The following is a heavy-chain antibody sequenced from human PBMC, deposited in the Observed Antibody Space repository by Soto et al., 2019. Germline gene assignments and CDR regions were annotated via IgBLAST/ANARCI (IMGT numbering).Heavy chain of an antibody. CDR2: IYYSGNT. Sequence: PSETLSLTCSVSGGSISSGYYYWSWIRQPPGKGLEWIGNIYYSGNTYYNPSLKSRLIISIDTSKNQFSLKLSSVTAADTAVYYCAREVREVTIFGVALYGMDVWGQGTTVTVS. V-gene: IGHV4-30-4*01. CDR3: AREVREVTIFGVALYGMDV. D-gene: IGHD3-3*01. CDR1: GGSISSGYYY. J-gene: IGHJ6*02.